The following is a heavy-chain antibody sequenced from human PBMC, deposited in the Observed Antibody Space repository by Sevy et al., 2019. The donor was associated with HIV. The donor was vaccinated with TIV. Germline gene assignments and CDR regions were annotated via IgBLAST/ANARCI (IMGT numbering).Heavy chain of an antibody. Sequence: ASVKVSCKASGYTFTGYYMHWVRQAPGQGLEWMGWINPNSGGTNYARKFQGRVTMTRDTSISTAYMELSRLRSDDTAVYYCARDVTAYYYDSSGHYDGDAFDIWGHGTMVTVSS. V-gene: IGHV1-2*02. D-gene: IGHD3-22*01. CDR3: ARDVTAYYYDSSGHYDGDAFDI. J-gene: IGHJ3*02. CDR2: INPNSGGT. CDR1: GYTFTGYY.